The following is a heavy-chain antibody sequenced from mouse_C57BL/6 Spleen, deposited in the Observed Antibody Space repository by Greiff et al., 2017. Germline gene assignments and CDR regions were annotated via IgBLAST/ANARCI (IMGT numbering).Heavy chain of an antibody. CDR3: AREGDYYGSSSAWFAY. V-gene: IGHV3-6*01. J-gene: IGHJ3*01. CDR1: GYSITSGYY. D-gene: IGHD1-1*01. CDR2: ISYDGSN. Sequence: EVQLQQSGPGLVKPSQSLSLTCSVTGYSITSGYYWNWIRQFPGNKLEWMGYISYDGSNKYNPSLKNRSSITRDTSKNQFFLKLNSVTTEDTATYYCAREGDYYGSSSAWFAYWGQGTLVTVSA.